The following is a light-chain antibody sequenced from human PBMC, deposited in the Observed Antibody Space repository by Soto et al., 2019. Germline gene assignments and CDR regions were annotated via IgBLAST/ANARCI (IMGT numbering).Light chain of an antibody. CDR2: EVS. J-gene: IGLJ1*01. CDR1: SSDVGPYNR. Sequence: QSVLTQTASVSGSPGQSVTIYCTATSSDVGPYNRVSWYQQPPGTAPKLLIYEVSRRPSGIPDRFSGSKSGNTASLTISGLQPEDEADYYCSPYSRTHTLLLGSGTRVTVL. CDR3: SPYSRTHTLL. V-gene: IGLV2-18*02.